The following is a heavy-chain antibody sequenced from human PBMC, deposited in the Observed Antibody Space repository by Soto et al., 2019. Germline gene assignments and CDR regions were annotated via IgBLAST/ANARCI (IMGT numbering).Heavy chain of an antibody. J-gene: IGHJ3*02. D-gene: IGHD3-22*01. CDR3: ARDGGNYYDSSGYWATAFDI. CDR1: GGTFSSYA. CDR2: IIPIFGTA. V-gene: IGHV1-69*13. Sequence: SVKVSCKASGGTFSSYAISWVRQAPGQGLEWMGGIIPIFGTANYAQKFQGRVTITADESTSTAYMELSSLRSEDTAVYYCARDGGNYYDSSGYWATAFDIWGQGTMVTVSS.